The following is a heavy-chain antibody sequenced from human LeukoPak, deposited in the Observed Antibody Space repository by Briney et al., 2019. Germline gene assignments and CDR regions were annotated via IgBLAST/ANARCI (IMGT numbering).Heavy chain of an antibody. V-gene: IGHV4-34*01. CDR2: INHSGST. Sequence: PSETLSLTCAVYGGSFSGYYWSWIRQPPGKGLEWIGEINHSGSTNYNPSLESRVTISLDTSKNQFSLKLSSVTAADTAVYYCARGRRITMVRGVISPFDYWGQGTLVTVSS. CDR3: ARGRRITMVRGVISPFDY. J-gene: IGHJ4*02. D-gene: IGHD3-10*01. CDR1: GGSFSGYY.